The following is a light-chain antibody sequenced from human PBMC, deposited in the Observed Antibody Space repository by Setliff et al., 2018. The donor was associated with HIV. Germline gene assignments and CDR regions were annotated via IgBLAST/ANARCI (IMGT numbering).Light chain of an antibody. CDR2: DVS. CDR3: SSYTTSSTV. V-gene: IGLV2-14*03. J-gene: IGLJ1*01. Sequence: QSVLSQPASVSGSPGQSIFISCTGTSADVGVYDFVSWYQQHPGKAPKLILYDVSNRPSGVSNRFSGSKSGNTASLTISVLQPEDEADYYCSSYTTSSTVFGTGTKVTVL. CDR1: SADVGVYDF.